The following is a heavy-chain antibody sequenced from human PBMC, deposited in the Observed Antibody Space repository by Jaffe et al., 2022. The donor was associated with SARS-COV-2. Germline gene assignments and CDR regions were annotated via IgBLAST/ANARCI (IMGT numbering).Heavy chain of an antibody. V-gene: IGHV3-23*01. CDR2: FKDSGSST. J-gene: IGHJ4*02. D-gene: IGHD2-8*01. CDR3: AKHRGGVYAFGY. CDR1: GFTFSDYG. Sequence: EVQLLESGGGWVQPGGSLRLSCAASGFTFSDYGMSWVRQAPGKGLEWVSGFKDSGSSTNYADSVKGRFTISRDTSKNTLYLQMNSLRAEDSAVYYCAKHRGGVYAFGYWGQGTLVTVSS.